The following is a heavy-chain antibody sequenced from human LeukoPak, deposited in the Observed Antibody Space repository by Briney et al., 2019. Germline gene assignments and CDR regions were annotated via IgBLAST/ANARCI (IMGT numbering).Heavy chain of an antibody. D-gene: IGHD6-13*01. CDR1: GFTFSSYG. J-gene: IGHJ4*02. Sequence: GGSLRLSCAASGFTFSSYGMHWVRQAPGKGLEWVAVISYDGSNKYYADSVKGRFTISRDNSKNTLYLQMNSLRAEDTAVYYCAKDLGGSSWYFDYWGQGTLVTVSS. CDR2: ISYDGSNK. V-gene: IGHV3-30*18. CDR3: AKDLGGSSWYFDY.